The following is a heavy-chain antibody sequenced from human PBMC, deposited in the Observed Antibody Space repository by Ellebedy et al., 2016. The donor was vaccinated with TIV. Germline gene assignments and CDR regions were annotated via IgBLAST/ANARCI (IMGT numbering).Heavy chain of an antibody. CDR1: GGSISSSSYY. J-gene: IGHJ4*02. V-gene: IGHV4-39*01. CDR2: IYYSGST. CDR3: ARHQRRLPVDY. Sequence: SETLSLTXTVSGGSISSSSYYWGWIRQPPGKGLEWIGSIYYSGSTYYNPSLKSRVTISVDTSKNQFSLKLSSVTAADTAVYYCARHQRRLPVDYWGQGTLVTVSS.